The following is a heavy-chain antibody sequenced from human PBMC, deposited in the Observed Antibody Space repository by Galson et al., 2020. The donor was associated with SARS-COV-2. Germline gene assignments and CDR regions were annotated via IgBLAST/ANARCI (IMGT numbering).Heavy chain of an antibody. V-gene: IGHV3-9*01. CDR1: GFTFDDYA. Sequence: GGSLRPSCAASGFTFDDYALHWVRQAPGKGLEWVSGISWHSGSIGYADSVKGRFTISRDNAKNSLYLQMNSLRAEDTALYYCANGQGWNDAFDIWGQGTMVTVSS. CDR2: ISWHSGSI. CDR3: ANGQGWNDAFDI. J-gene: IGHJ3*02. D-gene: IGHD1-1*01.